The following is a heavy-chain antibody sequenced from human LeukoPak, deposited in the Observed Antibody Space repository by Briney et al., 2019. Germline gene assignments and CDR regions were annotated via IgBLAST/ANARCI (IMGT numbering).Heavy chain of an antibody. J-gene: IGHJ4*02. Sequence: PSETLSLTCTVSGVSINSYYWSWIRQPPGKGLEWSGYIYYSGSTTYNPSLKSRVTISVDTSKNQFSLKLSSVTAADTAVYYCARGKSTHRYWGQGTLVTVSS. CDR3: ARGKSTHRY. V-gene: IGHV4-59*01. CDR2: IYYSGST. CDR1: GVSINSYY.